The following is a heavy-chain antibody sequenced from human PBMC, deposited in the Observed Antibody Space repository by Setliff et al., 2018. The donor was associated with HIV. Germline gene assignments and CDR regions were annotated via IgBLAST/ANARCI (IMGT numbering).Heavy chain of an antibody. Sequence: PSETLSLTCTVSGGSISSSSYYWGWIRQPPGKGLEWIGSFYHSGSTYYNPSLQSRVTISVDTSKNQFSLKVTSVTPADTAVYFCVGVPSYYGTGTLWVWGKGITVTVSS. J-gene: IGHJ6*04. CDR1: GGSISSSSYY. CDR3: VGVPSYYGTGTLWV. CDR2: FYHSGST. V-gene: IGHV4-39*07. D-gene: IGHD3-10*01.